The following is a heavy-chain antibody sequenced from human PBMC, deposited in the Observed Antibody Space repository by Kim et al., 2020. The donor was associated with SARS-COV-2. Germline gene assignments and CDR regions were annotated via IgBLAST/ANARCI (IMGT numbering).Heavy chain of an antibody. V-gene: IGHV3-30*02. CDR3: ANLGGIIEWPLDV. J-gene: IGHJ6*02. D-gene: IGHD3-3*01. Sequence: YYADSVKGRFTIPRDNSKNTLYLQMNNLRAEDTAMYYCANLGGIIEWPLDVWGQGTTVTVS.